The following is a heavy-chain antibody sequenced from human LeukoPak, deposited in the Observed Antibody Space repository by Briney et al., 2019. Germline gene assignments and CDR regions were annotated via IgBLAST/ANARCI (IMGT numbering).Heavy chain of an antibody. Sequence: GGSLRLSCAASGFTFSSYWMHWVRQAPGKGLVWVSRINSDGSATSYVDSVKGRFTISRDNAKKTLYLQMNSLRAEDTAVYYCARGVYGSGSYSANNWGQGNLVTVSS. CDR2: INSDGSAT. V-gene: IGHV3-74*01. D-gene: IGHD3-10*01. J-gene: IGHJ4*02. CDR3: ARGVYGSGSYSANN. CDR1: GFTFSSYW.